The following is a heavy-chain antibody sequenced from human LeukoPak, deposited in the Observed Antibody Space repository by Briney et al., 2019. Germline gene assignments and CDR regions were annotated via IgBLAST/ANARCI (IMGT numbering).Heavy chain of an antibody. D-gene: IGHD6-19*01. CDR2: IWYDGSNQ. J-gene: IGHJ4*02. CDR1: GFTFSSYG. V-gene: IGHV3-33*01. Sequence: GRSLRLSCAASGFTFSSYGMHWGPQAPGKGLGWVAVIWYDGSNQYSADSVKGRFTIYRDNSENTLYLQMNSLRAEDTAVYYRARDGGLYSSGWCGVDYGGQGPLVTVS. CDR3: ARDGGLYSSGWCGVDY.